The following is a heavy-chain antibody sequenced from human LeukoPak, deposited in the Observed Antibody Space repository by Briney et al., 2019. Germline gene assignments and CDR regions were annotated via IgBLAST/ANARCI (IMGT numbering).Heavy chain of an antibody. CDR3: ATDQAGGLDS. Sequence: PGGSLRLSCAASGFTFSSYAMHWVRQAPGKGLEWVAVISYDGSNKYYADSVKGRFTISRDNAKNSLYLQMNSLSAEDTAVYYCATDQAGGLDSWGQGTLGTVSS. CDR1: GFTFSSYA. J-gene: IGHJ4*02. CDR2: ISYDGSNK. D-gene: IGHD3-10*01. V-gene: IGHV3-30*04.